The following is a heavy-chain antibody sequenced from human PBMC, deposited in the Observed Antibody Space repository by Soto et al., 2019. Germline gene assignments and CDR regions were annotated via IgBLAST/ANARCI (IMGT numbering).Heavy chain of an antibody. CDR2: ISGSGGST. D-gene: IGHD6-19*01. J-gene: IGHJ6*02. Sequence: GGSLRLSCAASGFTFSSYAMSWVRQAPGKGLEWVSAISGSGGSTYYADSVKRRFTISRDNSKNTLYLQMNSMRAEDTAVYYCAKCGREVGWGAVAGTTYYYYGMDVWGQGTTVTVSS. CDR1: GFTFSSYA. V-gene: IGHV3-23*01. CDR3: AKCGREVGWGAVAGTTYYYYGMDV.